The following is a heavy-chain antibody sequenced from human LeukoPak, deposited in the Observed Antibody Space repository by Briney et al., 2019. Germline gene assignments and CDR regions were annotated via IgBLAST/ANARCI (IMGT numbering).Heavy chain of an antibody. CDR3: ASANYYYYYGLDV. Sequence: SETLSLTCAVSGGSISSENWWSWVRQSPGKGLEWIGEIYHNGNTNYNPPLKSRVAISVDKSKSQFSLKLSSVTAADTAVYYCASANYYYYYGLDVWGQGTTVTVSS. CDR2: IYHNGNT. CDR1: GGSISSENW. V-gene: IGHV4-4*02. J-gene: IGHJ6*02.